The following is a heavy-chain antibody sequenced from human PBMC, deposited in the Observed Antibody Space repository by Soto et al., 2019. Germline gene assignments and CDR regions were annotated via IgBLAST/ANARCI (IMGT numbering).Heavy chain of an antibody. D-gene: IGHD3-22*01. CDR1: GFTFSSYA. CDR3: ARDAAFWYYYDSSGYSDGMDV. V-gene: IGHV3-30-3*01. J-gene: IGHJ6*02. Sequence: GGSLRLSYAASGFTFSSYAMHWVRQAPGKGLEWVAVISYDGSNKYYADSVKGRFTISRDNSKNTLYLQMNSLRAEDTAVYYCARDAAFWYYYDSSGYSDGMDVWGQGTTVTVSS. CDR2: ISYDGSNK.